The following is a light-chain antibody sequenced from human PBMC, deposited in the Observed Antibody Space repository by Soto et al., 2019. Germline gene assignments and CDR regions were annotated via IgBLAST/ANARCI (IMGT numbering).Light chain of an antibody. CDR1: QGISSY. Sequence: DIPLTQSPSFLSASVGDRVTITCRASQGISSYLAWYQQKPGKAPKHLIYAASTLQSGVPSRFSGSGSGTECTLTISSLQPEDFATYYCQQLNSYPWTFGQGTKVEIK. J-gene: IGKJ1*01. CDR2: AAS. CDR3: QQLNSYPWT. V-gene: IGKV1-9*01.